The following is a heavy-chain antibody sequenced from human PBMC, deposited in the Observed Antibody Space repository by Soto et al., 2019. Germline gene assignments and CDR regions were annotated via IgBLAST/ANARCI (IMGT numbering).Heavy chain of an antibody. CDR3: AKGGRQWLVTSDFNY. D-gene: IGHD6-19*01. V-gene: IGHV3-30*18. Sequence: LSLTCAASGFTISDYAMHWVRQAPGKGLEWVAVVSHDGRNTHYADSVKGRFTISRDSSKNTVSLEMTSLRAEDTAVYYCAKGGRQWLVTSDFNYWGQGALVTVSS. CDR2: VSHDGRNT. J-gene: IGHJ4*02. CDR1: GFTISDYA.